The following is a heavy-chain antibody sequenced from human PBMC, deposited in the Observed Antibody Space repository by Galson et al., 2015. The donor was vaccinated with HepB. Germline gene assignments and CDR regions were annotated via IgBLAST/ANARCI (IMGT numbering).Heavy chain of an antibody. D-gene: IGHD1-26*01. J-gene: IGHJ4*02. CDR1: GFTFSSYG. Sequence: SLRLSCAASGFTFSSYGIHWVRQAPGKGLEWVAVISYDGSNNYYADSVKGRFTISRDNSKNTLYLQMNSLRAEDTAVYYCAKAASRREVGAALVAYFDYWGQGTLVTVSS. V-gene: IGHV3-30*18. CDR2: ISYDGSNN. CDR3: AKAASRREVGAALVAYFDY.